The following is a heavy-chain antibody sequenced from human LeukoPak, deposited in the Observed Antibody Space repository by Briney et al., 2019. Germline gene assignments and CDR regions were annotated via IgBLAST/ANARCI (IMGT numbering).Heavy chain of an antibody. Sequence: RGSLRLSCAASGFTFSSYSMNWVRQAPGKGLEWVSSISSSSSYIYYADSVKGRFTISRDNAKNSLYLQMNSLRAEDTAVYYCARGARGYSYGPIDYWGQGTLVTVSS. CDR2: ISSSSSYI. D-gene: IGHD5-18*01. CDR3: ARGARGYSYGPIDY. CDR1: GFTFSSYS. J-gene: IGHJ4*02. V-gene: IGHV3-21*01.